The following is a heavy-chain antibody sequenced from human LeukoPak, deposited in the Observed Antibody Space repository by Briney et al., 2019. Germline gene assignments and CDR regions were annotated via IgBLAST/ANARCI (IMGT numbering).Heavy chain of an antibody. Sequence: PGRFLRLSCAASGFTFSSYGMHWVRQAPGKGLEWVAVISYDGSNKYYADSVKGRFTISRDNSKNTLYLQMNSLRAEDTAVYYCAKVTFHPGNYGTSWNGFDYGARGPRAPVSS. CDR3: AKVTFHPGNYGTSWNGFDY. CDR1: GFTFSSYG. D-gene: IGHD6-13*01. CDR2: ISYDGSNK. V-gene: IGHV3-30*18. J-gene: IGHJ4*02.